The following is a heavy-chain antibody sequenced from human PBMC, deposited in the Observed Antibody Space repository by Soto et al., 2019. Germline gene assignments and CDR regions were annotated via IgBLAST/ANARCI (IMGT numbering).Heavy chain of an antibody. Sequence: ASVKVSCTDSGYTFTVYYMHWVRQAPGQGLEWMGWINPNSGGTNYAQKFQGWVTMTRDTSISTAYMELSRLRSDDTAVYYCARGIFLPLRGNDFWSGYYLDAFDIWGQGTMVTVSS. D-gene: IGHD3-3*01. CDR2: INPNSGGT. CDR1: GYTFTVYY. J-gene: IGHJ3*02. V-gene: IGHV1-2*04. CDR3: ARGIFLPLRGNDFWSGYYLDAFDI.